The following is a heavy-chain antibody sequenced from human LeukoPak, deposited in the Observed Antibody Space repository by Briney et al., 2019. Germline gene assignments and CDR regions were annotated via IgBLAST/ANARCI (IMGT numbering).Heavy chain of an antibody. J-gene: IGHJ4*02. D-gene: IGHD3-9*01. Sequence: GSSVKVSCKASGGTFSSYAISWVRQAPGQGLEWMGGIIPIFGTANYAQKFQGRVTITADESTSTAYMELSSLRSEDTAVYYCARSAVLRYFVWLFGYWGQGTLVTVSS. CDR2: IIPIFGTA. CDR3: ARSAVLRYFVWLFGY. CDR1: GGTFSSYA. V-gene: IGHV1-69*01.